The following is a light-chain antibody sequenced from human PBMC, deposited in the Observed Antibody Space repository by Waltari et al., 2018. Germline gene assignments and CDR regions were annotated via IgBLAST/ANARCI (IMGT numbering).Light chain of an antibody. CDR2: GNN. Sequence: QSVLTQPPSVSGAPGQRVTISCTGSSSNIGAGFDVHWYQQLPGTAPKLPIYGNNNRPSGVPDRFSGSKSGTSASLAITGLQAEDEADYYCQSYDNSLVVFGGGTKLTAL. J-gene: IGLJ2*01. V-gene: IGLV1-40*01. CDR1: SSNIGAGFD. CDR3: QSYDNSLVV.